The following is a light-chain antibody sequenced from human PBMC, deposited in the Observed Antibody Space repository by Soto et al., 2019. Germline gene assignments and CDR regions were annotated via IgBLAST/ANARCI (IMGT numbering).Light chain of an antibody. CDR2: DGS. V-gene: IGLV2-14*01. CDR3: SSYTSSTTVV. J-gene: IGLJ3*02. CDR1: SSDVGGYNF. Sequence: QSALTQSASVSGSPGQSITISCTGTSSDVGGYNFVSWYQQHPGKAPKLMIYDGSNRPSGVSNRFSGSKSGSTASLTISGLQAEDEADYYCSSYTSSTTVVFGGGTKLTVL.